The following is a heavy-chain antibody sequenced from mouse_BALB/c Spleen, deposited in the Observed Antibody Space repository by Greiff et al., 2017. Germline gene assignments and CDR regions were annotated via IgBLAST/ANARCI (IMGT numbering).Heavy chain of an antibody. J-gene: IGHJ1*01. Sequence: EVMLVESGPSLVKPSQTLSLTCSVTGDSITSGYWNWIRKFPGNKLEYMGYISYSGSTYYNPSLKSRISITRDTSKNQYYLQLNSVTTEDTATYYCARLGITTAPYWYFDVWGAGTTVTVSS. CDR3: ARLGITTAPYWYFDV. CDR2: ISYSGST. CDR1: GDSITSGY. D-gene: IGHD1-2*01. V-gene: IGHV3-8*02.